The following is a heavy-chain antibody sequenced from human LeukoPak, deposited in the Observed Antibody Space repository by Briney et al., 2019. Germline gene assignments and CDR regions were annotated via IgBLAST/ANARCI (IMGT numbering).Heavy chain of an antibody. D-gene: IGHD2-2*01. CDR2: INSDGSST. CDR3: ARTTSSSSTSCFLY. Sequence: PGGSLRLSCAASGFTFSNYWMHWVRHAPGKGLVWVSRINSDGSSTTYADSVKGRFTISRDNAKNTLYLQMNSLRAEDTAVYYCARTTSSSSTSCFLYWGQGTLVTVSS. V-gene: IGHV3-74*01. J-gene: IGHJ4*02. CDR1: GFTFSNYW.